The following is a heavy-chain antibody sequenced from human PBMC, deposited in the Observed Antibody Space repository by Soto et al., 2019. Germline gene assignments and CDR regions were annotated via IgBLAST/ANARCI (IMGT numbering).Heavy chain of an antibody. J-gene: IGHJ4*02. V-gene: IGHV3-7*01. D-gene: IGHD2-2*02. Sequence: DVQLVESGGGLVQPGGSLRLSCAASGFYITNYWMTWVRQAPGKGPEWVANIKEDGSLKFYVDSVRGRFTISRDNANNSVYLGMSRLRAEDTAVYYCVRDSYTAHWHTAGEDYWGQGTLVTVSS. CDR2: IKEDGSLK. CDR1: GFYITNYW. CDR3: VRDSYTAHWHTAGEDY.